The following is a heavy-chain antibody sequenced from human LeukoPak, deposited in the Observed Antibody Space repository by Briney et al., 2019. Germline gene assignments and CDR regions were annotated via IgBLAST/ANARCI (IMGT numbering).Heavy chain of an antibody. V-gene: IGHV3-30-3*01. J-gene: IGHJ3*02. CDR1: GFTFSSYA. D-gene: IGHD3-3*01. CDR3: ARDLGYDFWSGWDDAFDI. Sequence: GGSLRLSCAASGFTFSSYAMSWVRQAPGKGLEWVAVISYDGSNKYYADSVKGRFTISRDNSKNTLYLQMNRLRAEDTAVYYCARDLGYDFWSGWDDAFDIWGQGTMVTVSS. CDR2: ISYDGSNK.